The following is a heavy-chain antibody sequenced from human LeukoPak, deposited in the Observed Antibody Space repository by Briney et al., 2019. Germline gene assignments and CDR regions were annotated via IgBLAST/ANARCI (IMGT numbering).Heavy chain of an antibody. CDR1: GGSISGYY. CDR3: ARFALIAAAGLPNWFDP. J-gene: IGHJ5*02. V-gene: IGHV4-4*07. D-gene: IGHD6-13*01. Sequence: SETLSLTCTVSGGSISGYYWSWIRQPAGKGLEWIGRMYTSGSTTYNPSLKSRVTISVDTSKNQFSLKLSSVTAADTAVYYCARFALIAAAGLPNWFDPWGQGTLVTVSS. CDR2: MYTSGST.